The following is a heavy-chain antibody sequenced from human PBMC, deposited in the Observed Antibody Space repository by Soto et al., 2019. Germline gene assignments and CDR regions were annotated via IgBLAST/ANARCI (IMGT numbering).Heavy chain of an antibody. Sequence: GGSLRLSCAASGFTFDDYAMSWIRHAPGKGLEWVSGINWNGGSTGYVDSVKGRFTISRDNAKNSVYLQMNSLRAEDTALYFCARDSSAPMVSGNYYRFFDHWGQGALVTVSS. J-gene: IGHJ4*02. CDR1: GFTFDDYA. CDR2: INWNGGST. CDR3: ARDSSAPMVSGNYYRFFDH. D-gene: IGHD1-26*01. V-gene: IGHV3-20*04.